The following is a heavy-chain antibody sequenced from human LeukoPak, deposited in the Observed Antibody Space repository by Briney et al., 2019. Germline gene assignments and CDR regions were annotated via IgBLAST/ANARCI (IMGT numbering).Heavy chain of an antibody. V-gene: IGHV3-53*01. Sequence: GGSLRLSCAASGFTVSSNSMSWVRQAPGKGLEWVSVIYSGGSTYYADSVKGRFTISRDNSKNTLYLQINSLRAEDTAVYYCARDGHSSGPFDYWGQGTLVTVSS. J-gene: IGHJ4*02. D-gene: IGHD5-18*01. CDR2: IYSGGST. CDR3: ARDGHSSGPFDY. CDR1: GFTVSSNS.